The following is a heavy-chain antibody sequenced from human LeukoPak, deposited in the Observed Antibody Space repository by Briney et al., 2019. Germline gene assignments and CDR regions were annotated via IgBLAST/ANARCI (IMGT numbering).Heavy chain of an antibody. CDR3: ARDMLGSYYYGSGSRDNGMDV. Sequence: GGSLRLSCAASGFTFSSYSMNWVRQAPGKGLEWISYISSSSSSTYYADSVKGRFTISRDNAKNSLYLQMNSLRAEDTAVYYCARDMLGSYYYGSGSRDNGMDVWGQGTTVTVSS. D-gene: IGHD3-10*01. CDR1: GFTFSSYS. J-gene: IGHJ6*02. V-gene: IGHV3-48*01. CDR2: ISSSSSST.